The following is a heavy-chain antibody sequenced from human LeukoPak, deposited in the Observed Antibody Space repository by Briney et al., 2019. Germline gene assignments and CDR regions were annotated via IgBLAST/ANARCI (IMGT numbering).Heavy chain of an antibody. CDR1: GFTFSSYG. CDR2: ISYDGSNK. CDR3: ATNTATAMFDY. Sequence: GGSLRLSCAASGFTFSSYGMHWVRQAPGKGLEWVAVISYDGSNKYYADSVKGRFTISRDNSKNTLYLQMNSLRAEDTAVYYCATNTATAMFDYWGQGTLVTVSS. V-gene: IGHV3-30*03. J-gene: IGHJ4*02. D-gene: IGHD5-18*01.